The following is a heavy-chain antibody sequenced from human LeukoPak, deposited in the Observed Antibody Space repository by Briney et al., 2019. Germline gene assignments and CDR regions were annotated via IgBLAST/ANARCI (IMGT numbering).Heavy chain of an antibody. Sequence: PGRSLRLSCAASGFTFSHYGMHWVRQAPGKGLEWVAVISNDGSYKGYVNSVKGRFTISRDNSKNTLYLQMNSLTIEDTAVYYCAKDSPSGFDYWGQGILVTVSS. CDR1: GFTFSHYG. CDR2: ISNDGSYK. J-gene: IGHJ4*02. D-gene: IGHD3-10*01. CDR3: AKDSPSGFDY. V-gene: IGHV3-30*18.